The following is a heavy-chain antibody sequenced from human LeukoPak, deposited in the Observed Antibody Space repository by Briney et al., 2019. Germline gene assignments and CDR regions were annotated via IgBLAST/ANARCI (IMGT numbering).Heavy chain of an antibody. CDR3: ASAGVGAPEFDC. Sequence: PGGSLRLSCAASGFTFSSSSMNWVRQAPGKGLEWVSSISSSSSYIYYADSVKGRFTISRDNAKNSLYLQMNSLRAEDTAVYYCASAGVGAPEFDCWGQGTLVTVSS. CDR1: GFTFSSSS. CDR2: ISSSSSYI. J-gene: IGHJ4*02. D-gene: IGHD1-26*01. V-gene: IGHV3-21*01.